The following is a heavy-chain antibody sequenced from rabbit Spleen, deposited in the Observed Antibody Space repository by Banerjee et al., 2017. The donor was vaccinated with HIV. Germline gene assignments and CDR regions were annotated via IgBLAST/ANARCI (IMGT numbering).Heavy chain of an antibody. J-gene: IGHJ4*01. CDR2: IYTGSGGNT. D-gene: IGHD4-1*01. Sequence: QSLEESGGDLVKPGASLTLTCTASGFSFSSSYWMCWVRQAPGKGLELIACIYTGSGGNTYYATWAKGRFTISKTSSTTVTLQMTSLTAADTATYFCARGGWGELFLRLWGPGTLVTVS. CDR1: GFSFSSSYW. CDR3: ARGGWGELFLRL. V-gene: IGHV1S40*01.